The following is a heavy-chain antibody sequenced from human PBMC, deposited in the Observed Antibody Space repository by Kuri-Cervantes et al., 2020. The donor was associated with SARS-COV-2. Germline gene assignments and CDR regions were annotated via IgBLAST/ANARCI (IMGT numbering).Heavy chain of an antibody. J-gene: IGHJ5*02. CDR3: ARSVSRTIFGVGNWSDP. V-gene: IGHV1-8*03. D-gene: IGHD3-3*01. CDR2: MNPNSGNT. CDR1: GYTFTSYD. Sequence: ASVKVSCKASGYTFTSYDINWVRQATGQGLEWMGWMNPNSGNTGYAQKFQGRVTITRNTSISTAYMELSSLRSEDTAVYYCARSVSRTIFGVGNWSDPWGQGTLVTVSS.